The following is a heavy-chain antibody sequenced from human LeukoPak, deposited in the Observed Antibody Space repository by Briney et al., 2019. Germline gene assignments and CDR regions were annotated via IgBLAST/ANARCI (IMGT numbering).Heavy chain of an antibody. CDR1: GYTFTGYY. CDR2: INPSGGST. CDR3: ARDRVKYYYDSSGYLDY. Sequence: ASVKVSCKASGYTFTGYYIHWVRQAPGQGLKWMGIINPSGGSTSYAQKFQGRVTMTRDTSTSTVYMELSSLRSEDTAVYYCARDRVKYYYDSSGYLDYWGQGTLVTVSS. V-gene: IGHV1-46*01. J-gene: IGHJ4*02. D-gene: IGHD3-22*01.